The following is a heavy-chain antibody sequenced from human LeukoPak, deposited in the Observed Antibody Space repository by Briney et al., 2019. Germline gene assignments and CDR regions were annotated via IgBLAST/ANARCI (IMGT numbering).Heavy chain of an antibody. CDR3: ARDLDGYSPLWY. V-gene: IGHV3-21*01. CDR1: GFTFSSYS. D-gene: IGHD5-24*01. CDR2: ISSSSSYI. Sequence: GGSLRLSCAASGFTFSSYSMTWVRQAPGKGLEWVSSISSSSSYIYYADSVKGRFTISRDNAKNSLYLQMNSLRAEDTAVYYCARDLDGYSPLWYWGQGTLVTVSS. J-gene: IGHJ4*02.